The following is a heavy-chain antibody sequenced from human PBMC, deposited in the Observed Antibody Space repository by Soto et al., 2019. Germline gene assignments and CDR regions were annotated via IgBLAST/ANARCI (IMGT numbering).Heavy chain of an antibody. D-gene: IGHD4-17*01. CDR2: IYWDDDK. CDR3: AHSPTVTTTSVLSNWFDP. CDR1: GFSLSTSGVG. Sequence: QITLKESGPTLVKPTQTLTLTCTFSGFSLSTSGVGVGWIRQPPGKALEWLALIYWDDDKRYSPSLKSRLTITKDTSKNQVVLTMTNMDPVDTATYYCAHSPTVTTTSVLSNWFDPWGQGTLVTVSS. V-gene: IGHV2-5*02. J-gene: IGHJ5*02.